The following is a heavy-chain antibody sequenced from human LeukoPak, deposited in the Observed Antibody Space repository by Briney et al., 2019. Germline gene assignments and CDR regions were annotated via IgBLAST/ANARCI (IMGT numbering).Heavy chain of an antibody. J-gene: IGHJ4*02. CDR3: ARGELRYFRE. V-gene: IGHV4-34*01. CDR2: INHSGST. Sequence: SETLSLTCAVYGGSFSGYYWSWIRQPPGKGLEWIGKINHSGSTNYNPSLKSRVTISVDTSKNQFSLKLSSVTAADTAVYYCARGELRYFREWGQGTLVTVSS. D-gene: IGHD3-9*01. CDR1: GGSFSGYY.